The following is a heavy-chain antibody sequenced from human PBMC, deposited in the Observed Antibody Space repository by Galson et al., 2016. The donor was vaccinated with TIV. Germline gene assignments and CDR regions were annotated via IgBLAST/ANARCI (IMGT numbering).Heavy chain of an antibody. J-gene: IGHJ3*01. Sequence: PALVKPTQTLTLTCTFSGFSLSATGMSVSWIRQPPGKALEWLARIDWDDDIYFSTSLRTRLTISKDTSKNQVVLTMTNMDPVDTATYLCSRMPLPTEYYETSGNSGAFDFWGQGTKVTVSS. CDR1: GFSLSATGMS. D-gene: IGHD3-16*01. V-gene: IGHV2-70*11. CDR3: SRMPLPTEYYETSGNSGAFDF. CDR2: IDWDDDI.